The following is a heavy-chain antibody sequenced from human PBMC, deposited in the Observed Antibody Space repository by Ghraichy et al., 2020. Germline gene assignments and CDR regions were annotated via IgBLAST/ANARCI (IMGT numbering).Heavy chain of an antibody. V-gene: IGHV3-66*04. CDR2: IYSDGQT. Sequence: GESLNISCAASGFTVSSNYMGWVRQAPGKGLEWVSVIYSDGQTFYADSVRGRFTISRDNSKNTLYLQMNSLRVEDTAVYYCARRPTDQGYFDLWGRGTLVTVSS. CDR1: GFTVSSNY. J-gene: IGHJ2*01. CDR3: ARRPTDQGYFDL.